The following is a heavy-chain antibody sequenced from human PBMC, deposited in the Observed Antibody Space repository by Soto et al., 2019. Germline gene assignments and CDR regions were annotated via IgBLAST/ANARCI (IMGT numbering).Heavy chain of an antibody. CDR2: INADIGNT. Sequence: GASVKVSCKASGYTFTNYAMHWVRQAPGQRLEWMGWINADIGNTKYSQKFQGSVTITRDTSANTAYMELSSLRSEDTAVYYCARRNVYGSGSYSFDYWGQGTLVTVSS. V-gene: IGHV1-3*01. D-gene: IGHD3-10*01. CDR3: ARRNVYGSGSYSFDY. J-gene: IGHJ4*02. CDR1: GYTFTNYA.